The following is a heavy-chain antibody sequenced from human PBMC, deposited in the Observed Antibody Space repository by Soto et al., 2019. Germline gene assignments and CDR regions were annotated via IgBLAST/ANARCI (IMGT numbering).Heavy chain of an antibody. CDR1: GFTVSSNY. Sequence: GGSLRLSCAASGFTVSSNYMSWVRQAPGKGLEWVSVIYSGGSTYYADSVKGRFTISRDNSKNTLYLQMNSLRAEDTAVYYCARIPDYEVAFDIWGQGTMVTVSS. J-gene: IGHJ3*02. CDR3: ARIPDYEVAFDI. D-gene: IGHD4-17*01. V-gene: IGHV3-66*01. CDR2: IYSGGST.